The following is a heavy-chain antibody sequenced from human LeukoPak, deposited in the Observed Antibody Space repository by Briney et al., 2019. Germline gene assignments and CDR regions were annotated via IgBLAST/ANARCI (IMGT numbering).Heavy chain of an antibody. CDR3: ARGAGYYGSGSYLSYYGMDV. J-gene: IGHJ6*02. CDR1: GGSISSGGYY. Sequence: SETLSLTCTVSGGSISSGGYYWSWIRQHPGKGLEWIGYIYCSGSTYYNPSLKSRVTISVDTSKNQFSLKLSSVTAADTAVYYCARGAGYYGSGSYLSYYGMDVWGQGTTVTVSS. D-gene: IGHD3-10*01. V-gene: IGHV4-31*03. CDR2: IYCSGST.